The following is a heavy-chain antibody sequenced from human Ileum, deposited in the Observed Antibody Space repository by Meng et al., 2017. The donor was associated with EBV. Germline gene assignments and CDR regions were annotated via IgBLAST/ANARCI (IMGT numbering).Heavy chain of an antibody. CDR2: IYYSGNT. Sequence: VHVADPGPGRVNPAGTLSLTCIVSDRYITKNYWWSWVRQPPGKGLEWIGEIYYSGNTYYNPSLKSRVTISVDKSNNQFSLRLSSVTAADTAVYYCARGGSGYYYGSGFDYWGQGTLVTVSS. CDR1: DRYITKNYW. J-gene: IGHJ4*02. D-gene: IGHD3-10*01. V-gene: IGHV4-4*02. CDR3: ARGGSGYYYGSGFDY.